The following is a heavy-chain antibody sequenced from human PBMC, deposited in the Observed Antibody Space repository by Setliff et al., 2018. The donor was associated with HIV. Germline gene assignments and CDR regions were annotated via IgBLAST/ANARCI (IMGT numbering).Heavy chain of an antibody. CDR1: GYTFTNQY. Sequence: VKVSCKTSGYTFTNQYIHWIQQAPGKGLEWMGLVDPENPTTIYAARFQGRVTITADTSTDTAYMELSRLRSEDTAIYYCASERSRGNYYYSLDVWGKGTTVTVSS. CDR3: ASERSRGNYYYSLDV. CDR2: VDPENPTT. V-gene: IGHV1-69-2*01. J-gene: IGHJ6*03.